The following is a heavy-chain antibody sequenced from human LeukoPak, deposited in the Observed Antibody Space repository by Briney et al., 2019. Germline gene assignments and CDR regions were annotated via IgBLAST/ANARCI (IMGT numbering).Heavy chain of an antibody. J-gene: IGHJ4*02. CDR3: ARGFGRYCSGGSCTDY. Sequence: ASVKVSCKASGYTFNSYDINWVRQATGQGLEWMGWMNPNSGNTGYAQKFQGRVTMTRNTSISTAYMELSSLRSEDTAVYYCARGFGRYCSGGSCTDYWGQGTLVTVSS. D-gene: IGHD2-15*01. CDR2: MNPNSGNT. CDR1: GYTFNSYD. V-gene: IGHV1-8*01.